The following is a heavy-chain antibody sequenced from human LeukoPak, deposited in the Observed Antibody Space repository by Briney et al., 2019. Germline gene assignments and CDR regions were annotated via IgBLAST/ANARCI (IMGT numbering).Heavy chain of an antibody. CDR3: ARDGLGATTVTMHINGRTNYYGMDV. CDR1: GFTFTSSA. V-gene: IGHV1-58*01. Sequence: SVKVSCKASGFTFTSSAVQWVRQARGQRLEWIGWIVVGSGNTNYAQKFQERVTITRDMSTSTAYMELSSLRSEDTAVYYCARDGLGATTVTMHINGRTNYYGMDVWGQGTTVTVS. J-gene: IGHJ6*02. CDR2: IVVGSGNT. D-gene: IGHD4-11*01.